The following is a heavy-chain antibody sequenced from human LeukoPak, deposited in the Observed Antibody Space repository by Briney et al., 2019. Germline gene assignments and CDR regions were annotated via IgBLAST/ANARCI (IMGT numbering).Heavy chain of an antibody. CDR1: GFTFSSYD. J-gene: IGHJ2*01. CDR2: ITGSGGST. CDR3: AKGNWGERLDWYFDL. V-gene: IGHV3-23*01. D-gene: IGHD1-26*01. Sequence: GGSLRLSCAASGFTFSSYDMSWVRQAPGSGLELVSGITGSGGSTYYADSVKGRFTISRDNSKTTLYLQMNSLRAEDTAVYYCAKGNWGERLDWYFDLWGRGTLVTVSS.